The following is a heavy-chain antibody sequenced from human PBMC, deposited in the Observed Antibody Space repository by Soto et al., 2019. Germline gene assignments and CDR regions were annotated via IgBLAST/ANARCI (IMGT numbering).Heavy chain of an antibody. V-gene: IGHV1-3*01. J-gene: IGHJ4*02. CDR3: ARLRTLFGVVIELFDY. D-gene: IGHD3-3*01. Sequence: ASVKVSCKARGYTFTSYAMQWVRQAPGQRLEWMGWINAGNGNTKYSQKFQGRVTITRDTSASTAYMELSSLRSEDTAVYYCARLRTLFGVVIELFDYRGQGTLVTVSS. CDR2: INAGNGNT. CDR1: GYTFTSYA.